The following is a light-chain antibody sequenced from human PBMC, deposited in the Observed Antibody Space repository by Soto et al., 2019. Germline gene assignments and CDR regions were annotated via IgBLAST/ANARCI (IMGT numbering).Light chain of an antibody. CDR3: QQRSNWPRT. J-gene: IGKJ1*01. V-gene: IGKV3-11*01. CDR2: DAS. Sequence: EIVLTQSPATLSLSPGERATLSCRASQRVSSYLAWYQQKPGQAPRLLIYDASNRATGIPARFSGSGSVTDFTLTISSLEPEDFAVYYCQQRSNWPRTFGQGTKVEIK. CDR1: QRVSSY.